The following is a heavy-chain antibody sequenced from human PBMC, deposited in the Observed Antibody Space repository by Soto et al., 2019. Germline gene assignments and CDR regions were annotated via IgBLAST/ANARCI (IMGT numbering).Heavy chain of an antibody. J-gene: IGHJ5*02. V-gene: IGHV1-2*02. CDR1: GYTFTGYY. CDR2: INPNSGGT. D-gene: IGHD3-3*01. CDR3: ARADYDFWSGPGLSWFDP. Sequence: GSSVKVSCKASGYTFTGYYMHWVRQAPGQGLEWMGWINPNSGGTNYAQKFQGRVTMTRDTSISTAYMELSRLRSDDTAVYYCARADYDFWSGPGLSWFDPWGQRTLVTASS.